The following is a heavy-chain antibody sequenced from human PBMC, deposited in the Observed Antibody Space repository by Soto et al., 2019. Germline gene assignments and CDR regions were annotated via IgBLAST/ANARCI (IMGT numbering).Heavy chain of an antibody. CDR2: ISSSSSYI. Sequence: EVQLVESGGGLVKPGGSLRLSCAASGFTFSSYSMNWVRQAPGKGLEWVSSISSSSSYIYYADSVKGRFTISRDNAKNSLNLQMNSLRAEDTAVYYCARWGTRYWFDPWGQGTLVTVSS. J-gene: IGHJ5*02. V-gene: IGHV3-21*01. D-gene: IGHD3-16*01. CDR3: ARWGTRYWFDP. CDR1: GFTFSSYS.